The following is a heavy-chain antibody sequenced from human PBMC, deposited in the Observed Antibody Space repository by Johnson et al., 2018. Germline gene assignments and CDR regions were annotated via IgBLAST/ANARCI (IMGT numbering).Heavy chain of an antibody. CDR3: ARDNLYDYDSSAYYFGGYFQH. CDR1: GFTFRSYS. Sequence: VQLVECGGGLVKPGGSLRLSCAASGFTFRSYSMNWVRQAPGKGLEWVSSISSSSRYIYYADSVKGRFTISRDNAKNSLYLQMNSLRVEDTAVYYCARDNLYDYDSSAYYFGGYFQHWGQGTLVTVSS. CDR2: ISSSSRYI. D-gene: IGHD3-22*01. J-gene: IGHJ1*01. V-gene: IGHV3-21*01.